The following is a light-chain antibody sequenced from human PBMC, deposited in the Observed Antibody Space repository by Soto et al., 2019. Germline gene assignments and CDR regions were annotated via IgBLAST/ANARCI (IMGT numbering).Light chain of an antibody. J-gene: IGKJ1*01. CDR1: QSISSW. Sequence: DIQMTQSPSTLSASVGHRVTITCRASQSISSWLAWYQQKPGKAPKILIYKASSLQSGVPSRFSGSGSGKEFTITISSLQPDDFATYYCQQQWTFGQGTKVEIK. V-gene: IGKV1-5*03. CDR3: QQQWT. CDR2: KAS.